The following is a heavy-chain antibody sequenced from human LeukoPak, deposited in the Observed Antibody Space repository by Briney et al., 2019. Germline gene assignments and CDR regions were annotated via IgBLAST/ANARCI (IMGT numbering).Heavy chain of an antibody. D-gene: IGHD3-22*01. Sequence: KPSETLSLTCTVSGYSISSGYYWGWIRQPPGKGLEWIGSIYHSGSTYYNPSLKSRVTISVDTSKNQFSLKLSSVTAADTAVYYCARSYYYDSSGYYLPHDAFDIWGQGTMVTVSS. CDR3: ARSYYYDSSGYYLPHDAFDI. J-gene: IGHJ3*02. V-gene: IGHV4-38-2*02. CDR1: GYSISSGYY. CDR2: IYHSGST.